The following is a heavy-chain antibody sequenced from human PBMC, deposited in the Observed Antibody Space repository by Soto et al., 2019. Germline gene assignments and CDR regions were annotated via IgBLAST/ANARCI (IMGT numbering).Heavy chain of an antibody. V-gene: IGHV3-30*18. J-gene: IGHJ4*02. Sequence: QVQLVESGGGVVQPGRSLRLSCAASGFTFSSYGMHWVRQAPGKGLEWVAVISYDGSNKYYADSVKGRFTISRDNSKNTLYLQMNSLRAEDTAVYYCAQEGGGGSGSSDYWGQGTLVTVSS. CDR3: AQEGGGGSGSSDY. CDR1: GFTFSSYG. CDR2: ISYDGSNK. D-gene: IGHD3-10*01.